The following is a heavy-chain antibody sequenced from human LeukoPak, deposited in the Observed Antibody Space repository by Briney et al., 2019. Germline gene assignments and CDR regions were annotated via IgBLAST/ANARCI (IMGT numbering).Heavy chain of an antibody. CDR3: ARVPFDQQLVLHSNWFDP. V-gene: IGHV1-69*13. Sequence: ASVKVSCKASGGTFSSYAISWVRQAPGQGLEWMGGITPIFGTANYAQKFQGRVTITADESTSTAYMELSSLRSEDTAVYYCARVPFDQQLVLHSNWFDPWGQGTLVTVSS. D-gene: IGHD6-13*01. CDR1: GGTFSSYA. CDR2: ITPIFGTA. J-gene: IGHJ5*02.